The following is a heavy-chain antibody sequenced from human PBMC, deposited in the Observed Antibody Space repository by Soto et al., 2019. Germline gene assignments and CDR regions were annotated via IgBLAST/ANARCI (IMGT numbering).Heavy chain of an antibody. V-gene: IGHV1-69*02. CDR2: FTPILGVA. CDR3: ARPSTTATGGAEH. J-gene: IGHJ4*02. Sequence: QVQLVQSGAEVKQPGSSVKVSCKASGVTFNNSTVNWVRQAPGQGLEWMGRFTPILGVANNAQKFQGRLTLSVEKSTSTAYMELSSLRSEDTAVYYCARPSTTATGGAEHWGQGTLVIVSS. CDR1: GVTFNNST. D-gene: IGHD2-8*02.